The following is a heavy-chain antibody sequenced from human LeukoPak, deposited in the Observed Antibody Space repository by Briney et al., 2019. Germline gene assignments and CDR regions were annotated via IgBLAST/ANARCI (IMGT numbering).Heavy chain of an antibody. Sequence: PGGSLRLSCAASGFTFSNAWMNWVRQAPGKGLEWVGRIKSKTDGGTTDYAAPVKGRFTISRDDSKNTLYLQMNSLKTEDTAVYYCTTSLVCYYDSSGYQCGYFDYWGQGTLVTVSS. CDR3: TTSLVCYYDSSGYQCGYFDY. D-gene: IGHD3-22*01. CDR2: IKSKTDGGTT. J-gene: IGHJ4*02. V-gene: IGHV3-15*01. CDR1: GFTFSNAW.